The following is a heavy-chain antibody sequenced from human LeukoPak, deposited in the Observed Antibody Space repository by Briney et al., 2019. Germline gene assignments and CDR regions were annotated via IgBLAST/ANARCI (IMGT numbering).Heavy chain of an antibody. J-gene: IGHJ5*02. CDR2: IYYSGST. D-gene: IGHD3-10*01. CDR1: GGSISSYY. Sequence: SETLSLTCAVSGGSISSYYWSWIRQPPGKGLEWIGYIYYSGSTNYNPSLKSRVTISVDTSKNQFSLKLSSVTAADTAVYYCATPHMVRGVMGWFDPWGQGTLVTVSS. V-gene: IGHV4-59*08. CDR3: ATPHMVRGVMGWFDP.